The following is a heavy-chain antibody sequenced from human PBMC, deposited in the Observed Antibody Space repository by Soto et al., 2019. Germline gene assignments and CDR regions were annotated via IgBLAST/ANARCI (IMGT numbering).Heavy chain of an antibody. V-gene: IGHV1-18*01. CDR3: ASPGGYGDTKTLDY. Sequence: ASVKVSCKASGYTFTSNGISWVRQAPGQGLEWMGWISAYNGNTNYAQKLQGRVTMTTDTSTSTAYMELRSLRSDDTAVYYCASPGGYGDTKTLDYWGQGTLVTVSS. CDR2: ISAYNGNT. CDR1: GYTFTSNG. D-gene: IGHD4-17*01. J-gene: IGHJ4*02.